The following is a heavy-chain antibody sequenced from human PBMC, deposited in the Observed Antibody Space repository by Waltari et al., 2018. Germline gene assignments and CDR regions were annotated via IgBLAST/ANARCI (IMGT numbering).Heavy chain of an antibody. CDR2: IYYSGST. Sequence: QVQLQESGPGLVKPSETLSLTCTVSGGSISSHYWSWIRQPPGKGLEWIGYIYYSGSTNYNPSLKSRVTISVDTSKNQFSLKLSSVTAADTAVYYCARDGAGGGDSPGAFDIWGQGTMVTVSS. D-gene: IGHD2-21*02. CDR1: GGSISSHY. CDR3: ARDGAGGGDSPGAFDI. J-gene: IGHJ3*02. V-gene: IGHV4-59*11.